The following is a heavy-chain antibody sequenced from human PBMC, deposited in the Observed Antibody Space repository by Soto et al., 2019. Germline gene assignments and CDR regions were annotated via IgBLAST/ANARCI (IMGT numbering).Heavy chain of an antibody. V-gene: IGHV2-5*01. CDR1: GFSLSTSGVG. CDR2: IYWNDDQ. J-gene: IGHJ4*02. D-gene: IGHD3-16*02. CDR3: AHRISAYDYVWGSYRYSPLDY. Sequence: SGPTLVNPTQTLTLTCTFSGFSLSTSGVGVGWIRQPPGKALEWLALIYWNDDQSYSPSLKSRLTITKDTTKNQVTHTMTNMDPVDTATYYCAHRISAYDYVWGSYRYSPLDYWGQGTLVTVSS.